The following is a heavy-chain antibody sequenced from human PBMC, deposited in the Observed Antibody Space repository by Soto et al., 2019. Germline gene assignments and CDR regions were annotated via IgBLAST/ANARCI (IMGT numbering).Heavy chain of an antibody. D-gene: IGHD3-10*01. Sequence: PPETLSLTCAVSGRSISSSNWCSWVRPPLGKGLEWSGEIYHSGSTNYNRSLKSRVTISVDKSKNQFSLKLSSVTAADTAVYYCARDYMVRGVMRWFDPWGQGTLVTVS. J-gene: IGHJ5*02. CDR2: IYHSGST. CDR1: GRSISSSNW. V-gene: IGHV4-4*03. CDR3: ARDYMVRGVMRWFDP.